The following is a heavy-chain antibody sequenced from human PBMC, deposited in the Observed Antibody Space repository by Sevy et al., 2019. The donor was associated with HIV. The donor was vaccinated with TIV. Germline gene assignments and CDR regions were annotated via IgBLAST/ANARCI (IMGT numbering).Heavy chain of an antibody. CDR2: FDPEDGET. CDR1: GYTLSQVS. Sequence: ASVKVSCKVSGYTLSQVSMHWVRQVPGKGLEWMGSFDPEDGETIYAQKFQGRLTMTEDTSTDTAYLELGSLKSEDTAVFYCAITKDYYDSSGCPFDYWGQGTLVTVSS. D-gene: IGHD3-22*01. J-gene: IGHJ4*02. CDR3: AITKDYYDSSGCPFDY. V-gene: IGHV1-24*01.